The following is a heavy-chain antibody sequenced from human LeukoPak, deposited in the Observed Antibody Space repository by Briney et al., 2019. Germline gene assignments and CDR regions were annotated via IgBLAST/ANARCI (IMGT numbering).Heavy chain of an antibody. CDR1: GFTFSSYA. Sequence: GGSLGLSCAASGFTFSSYAMHWVRQAPGKGLEWVAVISYDGSNKYYADSVKGRFTISRDNSKNTLYLQMNSLRAEDTAVYYCARAAPYDFWSGYYTRYYYYYGMDVWGQGTTVTVSS. CDR3: ARAAPYDFWSGYYTRYYYYYGMDV. D-gene: IGHD3-3*01. CDR2: ISYDGSNK. V-gene: IGHV3-30-3*01. J-gene: IGHJ6*02.